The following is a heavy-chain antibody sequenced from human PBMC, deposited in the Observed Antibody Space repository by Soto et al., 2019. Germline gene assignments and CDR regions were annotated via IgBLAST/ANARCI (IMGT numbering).Heavy chain of an antibody. D-gene: IGHD3-3*01. V-gene: IGHV4-59*01. Sequence: SETLSLTCTVSGGSSSSYYWSWIRQPPGKGLEWVGYIYYSGSTNYNPSLKSRVTISVDTSKNQFSLKLSSVTAADTAVYYCARVAEWPRSSPWFDPWGPGTLVTVSS. CDR3: ARVAEWPRSSPWFDP. CDR1: GGSSSSYY. CDR2: IYYSGST. J-gene: IGHJ5*02.